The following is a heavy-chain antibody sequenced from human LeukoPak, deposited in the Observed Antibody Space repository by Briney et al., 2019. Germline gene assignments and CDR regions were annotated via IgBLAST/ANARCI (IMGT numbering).Heavy chain of an antibody. Sequence: PGGSLRLSCKASGFTFSDYSMNWVRQAPGKGLEWISFISGSSDTIVYADSVRGRFTISRDNAKNSLSPLMNNLRDEDTAVYYCANLFGSNWKFDSWGQGTLVTVSS. CDR1: GFTFSDYS. J-gene: IGHJ4*02. CDR2: ISGSSDTI. D-gene: IGHD1-1*01. CDR3: ANLFGSNWKFDS. V-gene: IGHV3-48*02.